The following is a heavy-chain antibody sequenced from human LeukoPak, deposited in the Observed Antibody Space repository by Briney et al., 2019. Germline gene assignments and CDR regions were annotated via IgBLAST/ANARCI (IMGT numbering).Heavy chain of an antibody. V-gene: IGHV1-18*01. CDR3: ASLKNYYDSSGYLVTDAFDI. Sequence: ASVKVSCKASGYTFTSYGISWVRQAPGQGLEWMGWISAYNGNTNYAQKLQGRVTMTTDTSTSTAYMELRSLRSDDTAVYYCASLKNYYDSSGYLVTDAFDIRGQGTMVTVSS. CDR2: ISAYNGNT. J-gene: IGHJ3*02. CDR1: GYTFTSYG. D-gene: IGHD3-22*01.